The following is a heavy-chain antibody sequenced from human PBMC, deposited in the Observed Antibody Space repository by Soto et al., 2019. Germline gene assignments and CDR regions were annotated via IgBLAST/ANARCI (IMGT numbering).Heavy chain of an antibody. V-gene: IGHV3-30-3*01. Sequence: QVQLVESGGGVVQPGRSLRLSCAASGFTFSNYAMHWVRQAPGKGLEWVAVISYDGSNKYWADAVKGRFTFSRDNSKNTLNLQMNSLRAENTAVYYCAREGVAATSINFDYWGQGTLVTVSS. D-gene: IGHD2-15*01. CDR2: ISYDGSNK. CDR3: AREGVAATSINFDY. CDR1: GFTFSNYA. J-gene: IGHJ4*02.